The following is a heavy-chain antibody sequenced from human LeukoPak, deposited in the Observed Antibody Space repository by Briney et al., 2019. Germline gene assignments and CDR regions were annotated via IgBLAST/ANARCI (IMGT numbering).Heavy chain of an antibody. V-gene: IGHV1-46*01. CDR1: GYTFTSYY. CDR3: ARGRALGSPRGWFDP. CDR2: INPSGGST. Sequence: ASVKVSCKASGYTFTSYYMHWVRQAPGQGLEWMGIINPSGGSTSYAQKFQGRVTMTGDMSTSTVYMELSSLRSEDTAVYYCARGRALGSPRGWFDPWGQGTLVTVSS. J-gene: IGHJ5*02.